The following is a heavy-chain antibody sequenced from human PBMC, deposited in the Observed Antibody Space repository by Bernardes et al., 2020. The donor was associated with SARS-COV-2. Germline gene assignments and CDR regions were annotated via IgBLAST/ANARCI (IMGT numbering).Heavy chain of an antibody. V-gene: IGHV3-23*01. J-gene: IGHJ4*02. Sequence: GESLFLSCAASGFTFRSYAMSWVRQAPGKGLEWVSAISGSGGSTYYADSVKGRFTISRDNSKNTLYLQMNSLRAEDTAVYYCAKNPFYYYDSSGYYYDYWGQGTLVTVSS. CDR3: AKNPFYYYDSSGYYYDY. CDR2: ISGSGGST. CDR1: GFTFRSYA. D-gene: IGHD3-22*01.